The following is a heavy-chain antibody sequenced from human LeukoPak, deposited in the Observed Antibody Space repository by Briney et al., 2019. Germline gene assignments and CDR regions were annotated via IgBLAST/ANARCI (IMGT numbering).Heavy chain of an antibody. J-gene: IGHJ4*02. Sequence: ASVKVSCKASGYTFTGYYMHWVRQAPGQGLEWMGWVNPNSGGTNFAQKFQGRVTMTRDTSISTAYMELRRLRSDVTAVYFCARDREYRSSSYPLDYWGQGTLVTVSS. CDR1: GYTFTGYY. CDR3: ARDREYRSSSYPLDY. D-gene: IGHD6-6*01. CDR2: VNPNSGGT. V-gene: IGHV1-2*02.